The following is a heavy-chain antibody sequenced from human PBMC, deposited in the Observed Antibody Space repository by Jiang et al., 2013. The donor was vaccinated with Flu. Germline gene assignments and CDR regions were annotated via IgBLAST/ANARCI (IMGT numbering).Heavy chain of an antibody. CDR1: GYTFTSYD. CDR2: MNPNSGNT. CDR3: ARAGGKWLVRKYCYYYGMDV. D-gene: IGHD6-19*01. V-gene: IGHV1-8*01. Sequence: GAEVKKPGASVKVSCKASGYTFTSYDINWVRQATGQGLEWMGWMNPNSGNTGYAQKFQGRVTMTRNTSISTAYMELSSLRSEDTVVYYCARAGGKWLVRKYCYYYGMDVVGPRDHGHRLL. J-gene: IGHJ6*02.